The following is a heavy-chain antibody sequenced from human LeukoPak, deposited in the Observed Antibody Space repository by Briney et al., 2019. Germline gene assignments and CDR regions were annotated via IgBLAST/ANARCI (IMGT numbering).Heavy chain of an antibody. Sequence: GESLKISCKGSGYSFTSYWIGWVRQMPGKGLEWMGIIYPGDSDTRYSPSFQGQVTISADKSISTAYLQWSSLKASDTAMYYCARPYGGNSGGCYYYYMDVWGKGTTVTVSS. V-gene: IGHV5-51*01. D-gene: IGHD4-23*01. CDR3: ARPYGGNSGGCYYYYMDV. J-gene: IGHJ6*03. CDR1: GYSFTSYW. CDR2: IYPGDSDT.